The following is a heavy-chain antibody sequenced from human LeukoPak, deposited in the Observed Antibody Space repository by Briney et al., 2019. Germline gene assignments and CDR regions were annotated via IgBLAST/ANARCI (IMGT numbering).Heavy chain of an antibody. V-gene: IGHV4-39*01. D-gene: IGHD2-15*01. CDR1: GGSISSSSYY. CDR3: ARVVYCSGGSCYDY. CDR2: IYYSGST. J-gene: IGHJ4*02. Sequence: SETLSLTCTVSGGSISSSSYYWGWIRQPPGKGLEWIGSIYYSGSTNYNPSLKSRVTISVDTSKNQFSLKLSSVTAADTAVYYCARVVYCSGGSCYDYWGQGTLVTVSS.